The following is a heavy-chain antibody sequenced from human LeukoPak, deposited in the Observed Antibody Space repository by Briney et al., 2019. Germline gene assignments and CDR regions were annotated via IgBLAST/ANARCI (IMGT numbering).Heavy chain of an antibody. D-gene: IGHD2-2*01. CDR1: GDSISSSSYY. CDR3: ARLSYQLLNWFDP. Sequence: SETLSLTCTVSGDSISSSSYYWGWIRQPPGKGLEWIGNIYYSGSTYYNPSLKSRVTISVDTSKNQFSLKLSSVTAADTAVYYCARLSYQLLNWFDPWGQGTLVTVSS. CDR2: IYYSGST. V-gene: IGHV4-39*01. J-gene: IGHJ5*02.